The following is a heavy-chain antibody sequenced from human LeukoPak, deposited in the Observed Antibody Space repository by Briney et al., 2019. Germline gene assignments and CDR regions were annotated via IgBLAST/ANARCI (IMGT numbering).Heavy chain of an antibody. V-gene: IGHV4-4*07. CDR2: IYTSGST. D-gene: IGHD2-15*01. J-gene: IGHJ4*02. CDR3: AGSRYCSGGTCYATFDY. CDR1: GGSISSSY. Sequence: PSETLSLTCTVSGGSISSSYWNWIRQPAGKGLEYIGRIYTSGSTNYNPSLKSRVTMSVDTSKNHFSLKLSSVTAADTALYYCAGSRYCSGGTCYATFDYWGQGTLVTVSS.